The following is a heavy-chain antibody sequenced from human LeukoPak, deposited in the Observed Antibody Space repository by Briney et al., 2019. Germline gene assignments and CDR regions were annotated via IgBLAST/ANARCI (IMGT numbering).Heavy chain of an antibody. CDR1: GGSFSDYY. Sequence: SETLSLTCAVYGGSFSDYYWSWIRQPPGKGLEWIGEINHSGNTNYNPSLKSRVTMSVDTSKNQFSLKLSSVTAADTAIYYCARENPSGYYNRPIDYWGQGTLVTVSS. J-gene: IGHJ4*02. CDR3: ARENPSGYYNRPIDY. CDR2: INHSGNT. V-gene: IGHV4-34*01. D-gene: IGHD3-22*01.